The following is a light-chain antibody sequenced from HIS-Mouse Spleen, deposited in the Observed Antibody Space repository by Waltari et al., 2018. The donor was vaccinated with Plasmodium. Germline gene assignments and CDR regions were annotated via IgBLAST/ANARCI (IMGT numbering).Light chain of an antibody. CDR3: YSTDSSGNHRV. CDR2: EDS. J-gene: IGLJ3*02. V-gene: IGLV3-10*01. CDR1: ALPKKS. Sequence: SYDLPQPPSVPVSPGQPAGITCPGDALPKKSAYWYQQKSGQAPVLVIYEDSKRPSGIPERFSGSSSGTMATLTISGAQVEDEADYYCYSTDSSGNHRVFGGGTKLTVL.